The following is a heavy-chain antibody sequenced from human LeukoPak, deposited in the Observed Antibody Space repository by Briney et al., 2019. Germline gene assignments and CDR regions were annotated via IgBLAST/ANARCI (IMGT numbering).Heavy chain of an antibody. Sequence: PGGSLRLSCAASGFTFSSYAMSWVRQAPGKGLEWVSAISGSGGSTYYADSVKGRFTISRDNSKNTLYLQMNSLGAEDTAVYYCASQGYRRDGYNLGYWGQGTLVTVSS. CDR1: GFTFSSYA. V-gene: IGHV3-23*01. CDR3: ASQGYRRDGYNLGY. D-gene: IGHD5-12*01. CDR2: ISGSGGST. J-gene: IGHJ4*02.